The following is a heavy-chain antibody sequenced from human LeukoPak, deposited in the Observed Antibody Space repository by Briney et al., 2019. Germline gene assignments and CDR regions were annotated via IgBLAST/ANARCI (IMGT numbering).Heavy chain of an antibody. D-gene: IGHD4-17*01. Sequence: SETLSLTCTVSGGSISSYYWSWIRQPPGKGLEWIGYIYYSGSTYYNPSLKSRVTISVDTSKNQFSLKLSSVTAADTAVYYCARHSTVNWFDPWGQGTLVTVSS. V-gene: IGHV4-59*08. CDR3: ARHSTVNWFDP. CDR2: IYYSGST. J-gene: IGHJ5*02. CDR1: GGSISSYY.